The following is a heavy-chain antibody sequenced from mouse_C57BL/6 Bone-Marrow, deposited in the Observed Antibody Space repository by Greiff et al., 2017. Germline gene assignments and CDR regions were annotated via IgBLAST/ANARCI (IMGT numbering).Heavy chain of an antibody. J-gene: IGHJ3*01. CDR1: GFTFSDYY. CDR3: ARHTPLTGTAWFAY. D-gene: IGHD4-1*01. V-gene: IGHV5-12*01. Sequence: DVQLVESGGGLVQPGGSLKLSCAASGFTFSDYYMYWVRQTPEKRLEWVAYISNGGGSTYYPDTVKGRFTISRDNAKNTLYLQMSRLKSEDTAMYYCARHTPLTGTAWFAYWGQGTLVTVSA. CDR2: ISNGGGST.